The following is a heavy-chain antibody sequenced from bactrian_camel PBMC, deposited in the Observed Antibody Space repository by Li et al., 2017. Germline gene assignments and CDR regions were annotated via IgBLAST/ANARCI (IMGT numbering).Heavy chain of an antibody. Sequence: HVQLVESGGASVQAGGSLRLSCAASGYPSRTYCMGWFRQAPGKEREGVAVIDSAGTTNYARSAKGRFTISRDNALQMNSLKPKDTAMYYCAAARARGYYSRGYYHFGYWGKGTQVTVS. D-gene: IGHD2*01. V-gene: IGHV3S55*01. CDR3: AAARARGYYSRGYYHFGY. CDR2: IDSAGTT. J-gene: IGHJ6*01. CDR1: GYPSRTYC.